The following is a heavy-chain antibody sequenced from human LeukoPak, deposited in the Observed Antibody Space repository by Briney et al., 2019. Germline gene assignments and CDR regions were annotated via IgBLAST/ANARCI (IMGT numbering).Heavy chain of an antibody. J-gene: IGHJ4*02. V-gene: IGHV3-7*01. CDR3: AVYSNWAVFDY. CDR1: GFTFTNYW. Sequence: GGSLRLSCAASGFTFTNYWMSWVRQAPGKGLEWVANIKQDGSEKFYVDSVKGRFTISRDNAKNSLYLQMNSLRAEDTAVYYCAVYSNWAVFDYWGQGTLVTVSS. CDR2: IKQDGSEK. D-gene: IGHD7-27*01.